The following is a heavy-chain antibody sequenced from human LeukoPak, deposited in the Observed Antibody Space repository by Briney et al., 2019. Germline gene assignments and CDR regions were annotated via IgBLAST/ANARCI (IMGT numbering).Heavy chain of an antibody. CDR1: RYTFTDYY. CDR2: INPASGST. CDR3: ARDATPVTTEFDY. J-gene: IGHJ4*02. D-gene: IGHD4-17*01. Sequence: ASVTVSCKASRYTFTDYYLHWVRQAPGQGPEWMGWINPASGSTIYAQKFEGRVTMTRDTSINTAYMELSWLRSDDTAVYYCARDATPVTTEFDYWGQGTLVTVSS. V-gene: IGHV1-2*02.